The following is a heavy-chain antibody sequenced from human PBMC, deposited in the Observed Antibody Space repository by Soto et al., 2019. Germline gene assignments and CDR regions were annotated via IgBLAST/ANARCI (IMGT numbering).Heavy chain of an antibody. V-gene: IGHV4-34*01. J-gene: IGHJ6*02. D-gene: IGHD3-10*01. CDR2: INHSGST. CDR3: ARVSGICYYGMDV. Sequence: SETLSLTCAVYGGSFSGYYWSWIRQPPGKGLEWIGEINHSGSTNYNPSLKSRVTISVDTSKNQFSLKLSSVTAADTAVYYCARVSGICYYGMDVWGQGTTVTVSS. CDR1: GGSFSGYY.